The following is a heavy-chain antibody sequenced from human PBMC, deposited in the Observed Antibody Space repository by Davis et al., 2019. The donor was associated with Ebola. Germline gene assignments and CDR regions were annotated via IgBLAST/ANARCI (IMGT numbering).Heavy chain of an antibody. CDR1: GGSFSGYY. D-gene: IGHD4-17*01. CDR3: ANDPPDYGDYYFDY. V-gene: IGHV4-34*01. J-gene: IGHJ4*02. CDR2: IYYSGST. Sequence: SETLSLTCAVYGGSFSGYYWSWIRQPPGKGLEWIGSIYYSGSTYYNPSLKSRVTISLDTSKNQFSLKLSSTTAADTAVYYCANDPPDYGDYYFDYWGQGTLVTVSS.